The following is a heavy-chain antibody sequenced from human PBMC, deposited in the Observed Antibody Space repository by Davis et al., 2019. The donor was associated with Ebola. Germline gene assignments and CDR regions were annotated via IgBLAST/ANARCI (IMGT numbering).Heavy chain of an antibody. CDR1: GFTFSSYW. D-gene: IGHD2-8*02. Sequence: GGSLRLSCAASGFTFSSYWMNWVRQAPGKGLEWVANIKQDGSEKYYVDSVKGRFTISRDNAKNSLYLQMNSLRAEDTAVYYCARTVTGGLFVAWGQGTLVTVSS. J-gene: IGHJ5*02. CDR3: ARTVTGGLFVA. CDR2: IKQDGSEK. V-gene: IGHV3-7*01.